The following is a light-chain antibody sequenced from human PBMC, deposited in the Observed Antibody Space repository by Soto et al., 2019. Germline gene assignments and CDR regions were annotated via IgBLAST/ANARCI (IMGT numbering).Light chain of an antibody. CDR1: SSDVGRYNY. CDR3: CSYASSTSAV. Sequence: QSALTQPASVSGSPGQSITISCTGTSSDVGRYNYVSWFQQHPGKAPKLMIFDVSTRPSGVANRFSGSKSGNTASLTISGRQIEDEDDYYCCSYASSTSAVFGGGTKLTVL. J-gene: IGLJ2*01. CDR2: DVS. V-gene: IGLV2-14*01.